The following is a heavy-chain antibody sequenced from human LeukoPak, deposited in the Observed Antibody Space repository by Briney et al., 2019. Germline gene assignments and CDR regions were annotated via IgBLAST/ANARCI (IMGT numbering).Heavy chain of an antibody. CDR2: IIPSLGIA. V-gene: IGHV1-69*02. D-gene: IGHD2-2*01. CDR1: GGTFSSYT. J-gene: IGHJ3*02. Sequence: GASVKVSCKASGGTFSSYTISWVRQAPGQGLEWMGRIIPSLGIANYAQKFQGRVTITADKSTSTAYMELSSLRSEDTAVYYCARGGYVDAFDIWGQGTMVTVSS. CDR3: ARGGYVDAFDI.